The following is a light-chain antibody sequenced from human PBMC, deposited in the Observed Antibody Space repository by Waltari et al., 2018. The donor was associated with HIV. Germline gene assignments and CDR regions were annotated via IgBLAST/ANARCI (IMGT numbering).Light chain of an antibody. V-gene: IGKV3-20*01. Sequence: EIVLTQSPGTLSLSPGERATLSCRASQRFSNNYLAWYQQKPGQAPRLFIYGASSRATGIPDRFSGSESGTDFTLTISRLEPEDFAVYYCHQYGGSPKTFGQGTKVEI. CDR3: HQYGGSPKT. CDR2: GAS. CDR1: QRFSNNY. J-gene: IGKJ1*01.